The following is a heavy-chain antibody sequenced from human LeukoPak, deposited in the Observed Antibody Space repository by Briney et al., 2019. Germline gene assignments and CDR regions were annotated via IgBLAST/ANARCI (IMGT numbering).Heavy chain of an antibody. Sequence: ASVKVCCKATGYTLSSYGISSVRQAPGQGVEGMGWISAYNGNTNYAQKLQGRVTMTTDTSTSTAYMELSSLRSEDTAVYYCAIGPSIAAPGDAFDIWGQGTMVTVSS. J-gene: IGHJ3*02. D-gene: IGHD6-6*01. CDR2: ISAYNGNT. V-gene: IGHV1-18*01. CDR1: GYTLSSYG. CDR3: AIGPSIAAPGDAFDI.